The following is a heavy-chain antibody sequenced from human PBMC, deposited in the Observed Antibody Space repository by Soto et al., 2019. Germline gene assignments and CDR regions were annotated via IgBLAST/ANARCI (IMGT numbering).Heavy chain of an antibody. J-gene: IGHJ5*02. CDR3: ARIFSGTTQLVDVWTNIWFAP. CDR1: GFSLSNARMG. CDR2: IFSNDEK. D-gene: IGHD6-6*01. Sequence: QVTLKESGPVLVKPPETLTLTCTVSGFSLSNARMGVSWIRQPPGKALEWLAHIFSNDEKSYSTSLKSRLTISKDTSKSQVVLTMTNMDPVDTASYSCARIFSGTTQLVDVWTNIWFAPWGQGTLVTVSS. V-gene: IGHV2-26*01.